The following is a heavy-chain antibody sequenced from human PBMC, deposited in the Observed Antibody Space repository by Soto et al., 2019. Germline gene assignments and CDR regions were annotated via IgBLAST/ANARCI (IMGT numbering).Heavy chain of an antibody. CDR1: GFTFSNYA. CDR3: ARRPVTYYFDY. V-gene: IGHV3-30-3*01. D-gene: IGHD4-17*01. CDR2: ISYDGSNK. J-gene: IGHJ4*02. Sequence: PGGSLRLSCAASGFTFSNYAMHGVRQAPGKGLEWVAVISYDGSNKYYADSVKGRFTISRDNSKNTLYLQMNSLRAEDTAVYYCARRPVTYYFDYWGQGT.